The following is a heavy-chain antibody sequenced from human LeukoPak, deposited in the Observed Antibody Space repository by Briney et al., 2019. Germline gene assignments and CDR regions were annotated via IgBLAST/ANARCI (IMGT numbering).Heavy chain of an antibody. V-gene: IGHV3-48*01. CDR2: ISSSSSTI. J-gene: IGHJ4*02. CDR3: ARDLSGYGDYGSGLDY. CDR1: GFTFSSYS. D-gene: IGHD4-17*01. Sequence: PGGSLRLSCAASGFTFSSYSMNWVRQAPGKGLEWVSYISSSSSTIYYADSVKGRFTISRDNAKNSLYLQMNSLRAEDTAVYYCARDLSGYGDYGSGLDYWGQGTLVTVSS.